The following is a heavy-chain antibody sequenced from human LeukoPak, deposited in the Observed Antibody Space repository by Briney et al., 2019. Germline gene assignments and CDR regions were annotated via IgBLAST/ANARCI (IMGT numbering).Heavy chain of an antibody. CDR1: GGSISSGGYS. V-gene: IGHV4-30-2*01. Sequence: SETLSLTCAVSGGSISSGGYSWSWIRQPPGKGLEWIGYIYHSGSTYYNPSLKSRVTISVDTSKNQFSLKVSSVTAADTAVYYCATRRGVSTLFDYWGQGTLVTVSS. CDR3: ATRRGVSTLFDY. CDR2: IYHSGST. D-gene: IGHD3-10*01. J-gene: IGHJ4*02.